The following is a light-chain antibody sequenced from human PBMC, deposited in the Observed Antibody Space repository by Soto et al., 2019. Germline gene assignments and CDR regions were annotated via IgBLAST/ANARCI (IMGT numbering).Light chain of an antibody. CDR2: DVN. Sequence: QSALTQPRSVSGSPGQSVTISCTGTSSDVGGYNYVSWYQQHPGKAPKLIIYDVNRRPSGVPDRFSGSKSGNTASLTISGIHAEDEADYYCCSYAGSYTYGFGTGTKLTVL. CDR1: SSDVGGYNY. V-gene: IGLV2-11*01. CDR3: CSYAGSYTYG. J-gene: IGLJ1*01.